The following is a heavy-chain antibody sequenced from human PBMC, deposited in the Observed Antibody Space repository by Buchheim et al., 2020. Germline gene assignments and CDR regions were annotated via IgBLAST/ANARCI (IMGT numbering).Heavy chain of an antibody. CDR2: IKPDGSEM. Sequence: EVLLVESGGDLVQPGGSLRLSCATSGFTFSSYWMTWVRRAPGRGLEWVANIKPDGSEMYYVDSVKGRFTISRDNAKKPLYLQMNSLRAEDTAVYYCARDSVVRRQSFDYWGQGTL. D-gene: IGHD3-22*01. CDR1: GFTFSSYW. CDR3: ARDSVVRRQSFDY. V-gene: IGHV3-7*01. J-gene: IGHJ4*02.